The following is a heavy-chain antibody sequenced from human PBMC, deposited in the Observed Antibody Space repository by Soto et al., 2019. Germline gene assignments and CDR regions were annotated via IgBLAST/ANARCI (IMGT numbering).Heavy chain of an antibody. J-gene: IGHJ6*02. Sequence: GGSLRLSCAASGFTFSSYAMTWVRQAPGKGLEWVSAISGSGGTTYHADSVKGRFTISRDNSKNTLYLQMNSLRAEDAAVYYCAKPPYSSSSYYYYGMDVWGQGTTVTVS. CDR2: ISGSGGTT. CDR1: GFTFSSYA. V-gene: IGHV3-23*01. CDR3: AKPPYSSSSYYYYGMDV. D-gene: IGHD6-6*01.